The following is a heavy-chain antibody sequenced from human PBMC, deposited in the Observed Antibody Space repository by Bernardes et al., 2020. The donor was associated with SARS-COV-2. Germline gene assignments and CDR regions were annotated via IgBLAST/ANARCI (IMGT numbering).Heavy chain of an antibody. J-gene: IGHJ4*02. Sequence: SGNTLSKPTQTLTLTCPFSVFSLSPSGVGVGWIRQPPGKALECLTVIYWNDDKRYSPSLKSRLTTTKDTSKNQVVLTMTNMEPVDTATYYCAHRIGSGAPFDNWGQGTLVTVSS. D-gene: IGHD3-10*01. CDR3: AHRIGSGAPFDN. V-gene: IGHV2-5*01. CDR1: VFSLSPSGVG. CDR2: IYWNDDK.